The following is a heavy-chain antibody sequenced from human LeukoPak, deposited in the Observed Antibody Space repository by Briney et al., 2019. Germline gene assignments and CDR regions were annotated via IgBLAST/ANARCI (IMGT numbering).Heavy chain of an antibody. CDR2: ISVSGNT. D-gene: IGHD2-15*01. CDR3: AKAPVTTCSGAYCYPFDY. Sequence: GGSLRLSCAASGFTLSSYAMSWVRQGPGKGVEWVSAISVSGNTYHADSVKGRFTISRDRFKNPLYLPMNRLRGGDAAVYYCAKAPVTTCSGAYCYPFDYWSQGTLVTVSS. J-gene: IGHJ4*02. V-gene: IGHV3-23*01. CDR1: GFTLSSYA.